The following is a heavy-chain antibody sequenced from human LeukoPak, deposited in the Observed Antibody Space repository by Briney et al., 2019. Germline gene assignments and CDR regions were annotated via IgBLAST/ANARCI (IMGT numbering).Heavy chain of an antibody. J-gene: IGHJ5*02. CDR2: ISYDGSNK. CDR3: AKGTPRRGYCSGGSCYRNWFDP. CDR1: GFTFSSYG. Sequence: PGRSLRLSCAASGFTFSSYGMHWVRQAPGKRLEWVAVISYDGSNKYYADSVKGRFTISRDNSKNTLYLQMNSLRAEDTAVYYCAKGTPRRGYCSGGSCYRNWFDPWGQGTLVTVSS. V-gene: IGHV3-30*18. D-gene: IGHD2-15*01.